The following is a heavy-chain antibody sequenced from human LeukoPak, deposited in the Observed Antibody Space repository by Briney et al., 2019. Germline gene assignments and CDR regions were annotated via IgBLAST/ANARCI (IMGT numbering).Heavy chain of an antibody. CDR1: GGSISSYY. Sequence: SETLSLTCTVSGGSISSYYWSWIRQPPGKGLEWIGYIYYSGSTNYNPSLKSRVTISVDTSKNQFSLKLSSVTAADTAVYYCARHTTIFGVVIIFGAFDIWGQGTMVTVSS. D-gene: IGHD3-3*01. CDR2: IYYSGST. CDR3: ARHTTIFGVVIIFGAFDI. V-gene: IGHV4-59*08. J-gene: IGHJ3*02.